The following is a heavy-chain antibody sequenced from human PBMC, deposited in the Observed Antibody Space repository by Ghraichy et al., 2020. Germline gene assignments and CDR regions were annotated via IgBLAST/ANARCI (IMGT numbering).Heavy chain of an antibody. J-gene: IGHJ4*02. CDR3: ARLPNLEWLLYIDY. D-gene: IGHD3-3*01. V-gene: IGHV4-39*01. CDR1: GGSISSSSYY. CDR2: IYYSGST. Sequence: SCTVSGGSISSSSYYWGWIRQPPGKGLEWIGSIYYSGSTYYNPSLKSRVTISVDTSKNQFSLKLSSVTAADTAVYYCARLPNLEWLLYIDYWGQGTLVTVSS.